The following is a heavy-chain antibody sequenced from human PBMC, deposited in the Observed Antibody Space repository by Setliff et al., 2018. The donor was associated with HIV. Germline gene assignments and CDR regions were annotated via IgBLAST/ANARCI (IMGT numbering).Heavy chain of an antibody. CDR1: GYTFSDYD. D-gene: IGHD1-1*01. Sequence: ASVKVSCKASGYTFSDYDVAWVRQAPGQGLEWMGWISGYSGHTSYAQKIQGRVTMTTDTSTSTAYMELRSLRSDDTAVYYCARGATGTRYYYYGMDVWGQETKVTVSS. CDR2: ISGYSGHT. J-gene: IGHJ6*02. CDR3: ARGATGTRYYYYGMDV. V-gene: IGHV1-18*01.